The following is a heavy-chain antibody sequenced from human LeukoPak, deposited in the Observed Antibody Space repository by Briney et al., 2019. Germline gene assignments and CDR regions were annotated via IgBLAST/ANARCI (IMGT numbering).Heavy chain of an antibody. Sequence: SVKVSCKASGGTFSSYAISWVRQAPGQGLEWMGRIIPILGIANYAQKFQGRVTITADKSTSTAYMELSSLRFEDTAVYYCARYLPYCSGGSCYPDWGQGTLVTVSS. J-gene: IGHJ4*02. CDR1: GGTFSSYA. V-gene: IGHV1-69*04. CDR2: IIPILGIA. CDR3: ARYLPYCSGGSCYPD. D-gene: IGHD2-15*01.